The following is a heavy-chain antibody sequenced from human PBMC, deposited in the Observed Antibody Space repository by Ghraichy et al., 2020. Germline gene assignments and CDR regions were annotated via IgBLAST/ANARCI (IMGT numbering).Heavy chain of an antibody. CDR3: ARSSSLYYYDSSGYYDFDY. J-gene: IGHJ4*02. Sequence: SGPTLVKPTQTLTLTCTFSGFSLSTSGMCVSWIRQPPGKALEWLALIDWDDDKYYSTSLKTRLTISKDTSKNQVVLTMTNMDPVDTATYYCARSSSLYYYDSSGYYDFDYWGQGTLVTVSS. CDR2: IDWDDDK. CDR1: GFSLSTSGMC. D-gene: IGHD3-22*01. V-gene: IGHV2-70*01.